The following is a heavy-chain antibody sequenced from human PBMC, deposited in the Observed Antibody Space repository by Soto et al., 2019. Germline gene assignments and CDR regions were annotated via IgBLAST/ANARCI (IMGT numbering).Heavy chain of an antibody. CDR2: IIPFFGTT. V-gene: IGHV1-69*13. Sequence: SVKVSCKASGCTLSSHAVSWVRQAPGQGLEWIGGIIPFFGTTQYARKFQGRVRLTADESAITAYMALSGLRSEDTAVYYCARCAEIVYSYGLAVDYWGQ. CDR3: ARCAEIVYSYGLAVDY. J-gene: IGHJ4*02. D-gene: IGHD5-18*01. CDR1: GCTLSSHA.